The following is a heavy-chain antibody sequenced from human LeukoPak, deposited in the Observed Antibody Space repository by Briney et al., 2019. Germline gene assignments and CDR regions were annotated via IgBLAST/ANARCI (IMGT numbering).Heavy chain of an antibody. Sequence: GASVKVSCKVSGYTLTELSMHWVRQAPGRGLEWMGGFDPEDGETIYAQKFQGRVTITADESTSTAYMELSSLRSEDTAVYYCARSYYDILTGYSNYYYYYYMDVWGKGTTVTISS. CDR3: ARSYYDILTGYSNYYYYYYMDV. J-gene: IGHJ6*03. CDR1: GYTLTELS. V-gene: IGHV1-24*01. CDR2: FDPEDGET. D-gene: IGHD3-9*01.